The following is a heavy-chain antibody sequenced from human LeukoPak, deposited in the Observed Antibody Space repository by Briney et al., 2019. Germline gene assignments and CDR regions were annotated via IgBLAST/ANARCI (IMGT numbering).Heavy chain of an antibody. CDR3: ARTYYDYVWGSYRYTDY. CDR2: ISYDGSNK. D-gene: IGHD3-16*02. CDR1: GFTFSKHA. J-gene: IGHJ4*02. V-gene: IGHV3-30*04. Sequence: GGSLRLSCAASGFTFSKHAMHWVRQAPGKGLEWVAVISYDGSNKYYADSVKGRFTISRDNAKNTLYLQMNSLRAEDTAVYYCARTYYDYVWGSYRYTDYWGQGTLVTVSS.